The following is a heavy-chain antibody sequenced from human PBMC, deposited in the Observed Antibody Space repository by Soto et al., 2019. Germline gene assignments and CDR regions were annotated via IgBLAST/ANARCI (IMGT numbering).Heavy chain of an antibody. CDR3: ARFEKGARLYYYYGMDV. D-gene: IGHD3-16*01. V-gene: IGHV1-69*01. Sequence: VQLVQSGAEVKKPGSSVKVSCKASGGTFSSYAISWVRQAPGQGLEWMGGIIPIFGTANYAQKFQGRVTITADESTSTAYMELSSLRSEDTAVYYCARFEKGARLYYYYGMDVWGQGTTVTVSS. J-gene: IGHJ6*02. CDR1: GGTFSSYA. CDR2: IIPIFGTA.